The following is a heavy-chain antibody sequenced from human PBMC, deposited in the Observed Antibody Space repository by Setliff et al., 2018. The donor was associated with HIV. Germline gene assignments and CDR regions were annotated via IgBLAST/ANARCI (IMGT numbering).Heavy chain of an antibody. CDR3: AREGGVDLPTMDV. V-gene: IGHV4-59*01. CDR1: GGSISSYY. CDR2: IYYSGST. Sequence: LSLTCTVSGGSISSYYWSWIRQPPGKGLEWIGYIYYSGSTSYNPSLKSRVTISVDTSKKQFSLKLRSVTAADTAVYYCAREGGVDLPTMDVWGKGTTVTVSS. D-gene: IGHD2-15*01. J-gene: IGHJ6*03.